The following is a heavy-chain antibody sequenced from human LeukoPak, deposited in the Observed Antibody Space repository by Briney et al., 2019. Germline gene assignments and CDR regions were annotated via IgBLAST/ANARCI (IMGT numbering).Heavy chain of an antibody. Sequence: KTSETLSLTCTVSGGSISSYYWGWIRQPPGKGLEWIGSIYHSGSTYYNPSLKSRVTVSVDTSKNQFSLKLSSVTAADTAVYYCARVADYYYYYMDVWGKGTTVTVSS. J-gene: IGHJ6*03. CDR3: ARVADYYYYYMDV. CDR1: GGSISSYY. V-gene: IGHV4-38-2*02. CDR2: IYHSGST.